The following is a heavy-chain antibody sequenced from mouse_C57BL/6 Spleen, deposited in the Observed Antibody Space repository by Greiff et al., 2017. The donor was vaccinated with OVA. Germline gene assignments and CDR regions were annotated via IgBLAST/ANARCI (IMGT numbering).Heavy chain of an antibody. V-gene: IGHV1-81*01. D-gene: IGHD2-3*01. Sequence: QVHVKQSGAELARPGASVKLSCKASGYTFTSYGISWVKQRTGQGLEWIGEIYPRSGNTYYNEKFKGKATLTADKSSSTAYMELRSLTSEDSAVYFCARSGGGWDYWGQGTTLTVSS. J-gene: IGHJ2*01. CDR2: IYPRSGNT. CDR3: ARSGGGWDY. CDR1: GYTFTSYG.